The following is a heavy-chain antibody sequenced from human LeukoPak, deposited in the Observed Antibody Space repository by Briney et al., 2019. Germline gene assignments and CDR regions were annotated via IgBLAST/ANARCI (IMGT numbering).Heavy chain of an antibody. CDR2: IWDDGSNE. CDR1: GFTFSSYG. CDR3: ARDHSGTQDY. D-gene: IGHD1-1*01. J-gene: IGHJ4*02. V-gene: IGHV3-33*01. Sequence: GGSLRLSCAASGFTFSSYGMHWVRQTPGKGLEWVAVIWDDGSNEYYADSVKGRFTIFRDNRRNTLYLQMNSLRAEDTAVYSCARDHSGTQDYWGQGTLVTVSS.